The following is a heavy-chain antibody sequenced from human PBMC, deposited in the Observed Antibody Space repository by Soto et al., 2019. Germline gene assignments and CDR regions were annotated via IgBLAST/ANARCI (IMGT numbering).Heavy chain of an antibody. CDR2: MNPNSGNT. CDR3: ARTYYDFWSGYQPIYYYYGMDV. V-gene: IGHV1-8*01. D-gene: IGHD3-3*01. CDR1: GYTFTSYD. J-gene: IGHJ6*02. Sequence: QVQLVQSGAEVKKPGASVKVSCKASGYTFTSYDINWVRQATGQGLAWMGWMNPNSGNTGYAQKFQGRVTMTRNTSISTAYMELSSLRSEDTAVYYCARTYYDFWSGYQPIYYYYGMDVWGQGTTVTVSS.